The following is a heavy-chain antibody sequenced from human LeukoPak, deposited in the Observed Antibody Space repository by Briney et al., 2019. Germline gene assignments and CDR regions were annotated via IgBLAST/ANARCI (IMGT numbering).Heavy chain of an antibody. CDR2: ISAYNGNT. Sequence: ASVKVSCKASGYTFTSYGISWVRQAPGQGLEWMGWISAYNGNTNYAQKLQGRVTMTTDTSTSTAYMELRSLRSDDTAVYYCARDKGLLWFGESSNDYWGQGTLVTVSS. CDR1: GYTFTSYG. V-gene: IGHV1-18*01. J-gene: IGHJ4*02. D-gene: IGHD3-10*01. CDR3: ARDKGLLWFGESSNDY.